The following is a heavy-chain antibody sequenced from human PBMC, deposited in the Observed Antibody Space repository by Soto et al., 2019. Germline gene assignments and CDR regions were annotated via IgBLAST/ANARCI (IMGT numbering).Heavy chain of an antibody. J-gene: IGHJ2*01. Sequence: QVQLQESGPGLVKPSETLSLTCTVSGGSISSYYWSWIRQPPGKGLEWIGYIYYSGSTNYNPSLKSRVTISVDTSKNQFSLKLSSVTAADTAVYYCARFNWCFDLWGRGTLVTVSS. CDR2: IYYSGST. CDR1: GGSISSYY. CDR3: ARFNWCFDL. V-gene: IGHV4-59*08.